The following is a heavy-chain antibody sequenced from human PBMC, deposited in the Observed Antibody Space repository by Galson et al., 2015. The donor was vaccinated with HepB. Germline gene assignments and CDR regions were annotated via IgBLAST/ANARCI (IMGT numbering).Heavy chain of an antibody. Sequence: SVKASCKASGCTFTSYGISWVRQAPGQGLEWMGWISAYNGNTNYAQKLQGRVTMTTDTSTSTAYMELRSLRSDDTAVYYCAREDYGTKYYYYYYGMDVWGQGTTVTVSS. D-gene: IGHD1-14*01. J-gene: IGHJ6*02. CDR2: ISAYNGNT. CDR1: GCTFTSYG. V-gene: IGHV1-18*01. CDR3: AREDYGTKYYYYYYGMDV.